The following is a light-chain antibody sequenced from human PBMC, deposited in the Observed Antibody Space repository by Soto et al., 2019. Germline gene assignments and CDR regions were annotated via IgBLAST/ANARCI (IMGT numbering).Light chain of an antibody. CDR1: QTISSW. CDR2: KAS. J-gene: IGKJ1*01. CDR3: QQYYSYPRT. V-gene: IGKV1-5*03. Sequence: DNQMTQSPSTLSGSVGDRVRITCRASQTISSWLAWYQQKPGKAPKLLIYKASTLQSGVPSRFSGSGSGTDFTLTISCLQSEDLATYYCQQYYSYPRTFGQGTKVDIK.